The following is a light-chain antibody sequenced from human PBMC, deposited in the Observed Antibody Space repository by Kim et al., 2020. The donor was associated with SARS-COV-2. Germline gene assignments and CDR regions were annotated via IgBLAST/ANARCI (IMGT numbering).Light chain of an antibody. V-gene: IGKV3-15*01. CDR1: QSVSRH. CDR3: QQYNNWPLT. CDR2: DAS. Sequence: SVSPGERATLSGRASQSVSRHLAWYQQTPGQVPRLLIYDASTRATGIAARFSGSGSATEFTLTISSLQSEDFAVYYCQQYNNWPLTFGGGTKLEIK. J-gene: IGKJ4*01.